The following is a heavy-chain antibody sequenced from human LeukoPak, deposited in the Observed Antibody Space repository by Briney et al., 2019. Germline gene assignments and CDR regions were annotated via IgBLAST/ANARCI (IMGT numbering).Heavy chain of an antibody. D-gene: IGHD3-3*01. Sequence: GGSLRLSCAASGFTFSSYDMHWVRQATGKGLEWVSGIGTAGDTYYPGSVKGRFTISRENAKNSLYLQMNSLRAGDTAVYYCARDRGGDFWSGYSDAFDIWGQGTMVTVSS. CDR2: IGTAGDT. CDR1: GFTFSSYD. V-gene: IGHV3-13*01. J-gene: IGHJ3*02. CDR3: ARDRGGDFWSGYSDAFDI.